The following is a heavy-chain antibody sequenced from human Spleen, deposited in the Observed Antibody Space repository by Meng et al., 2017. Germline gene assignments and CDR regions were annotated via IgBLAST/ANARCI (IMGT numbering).Heavy chain of an antibody. CDR3: ARGPTTMAHDFDY. CDR2: INHSGST. CDR1: GGSFRDYY. Sequence: QVRLRQWGAGLLKPSEPLSLTCVVSGGSFRDYYWSWIRQPPGKGLEWIGEINHSGSTNYNPSLESRATISVDTSQNNLSLKLSSVTAADSAVYYCARGPTTMAHDFDYWGQGTLVTVSS. D-gene: IGHD4-11*01. J-gene: IGHJ4*02. V-gene: IGHV4-34*01.